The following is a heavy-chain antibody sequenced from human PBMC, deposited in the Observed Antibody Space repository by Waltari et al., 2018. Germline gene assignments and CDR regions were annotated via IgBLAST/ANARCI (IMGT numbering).Heavy chain of an antibody. CDR3: AREHIPYYYYYGMDV. D-gene: IGHD2-21*01. Sequence: QVQLVQSGAEVKKPGASVKVSCKASGYTFTSYDINWVRQDTGQGLEWMGWMNPNRGNTGYAQKFQGRVTITRNTSISTAYMELSSLRSEDTAVYYCAREHIPYYYYYGMDVWGQGTTVTVSS. J-gene: IGHJ6*02. CDR2: MNPNRGNT. CDR1: GYTFTSYD. V-gene: IGHV1-8*03.